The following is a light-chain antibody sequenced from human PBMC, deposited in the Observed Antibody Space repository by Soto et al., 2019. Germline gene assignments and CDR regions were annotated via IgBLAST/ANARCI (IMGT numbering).Light chain of an antibody. CDR2: EGT. CDR3: CSYARSETFGV. V-gene: IGLV2-23*03. Sequence: QSALTQPASVSGSPGQSITISCTGTRNDIGSYNLVSWYQQHPGKAPKLIISEGTNRPSGVSNRFSGSKSGNTASLTISGLQAEDEAYYYCCSYARSETFGVVGGGTKVTVL. J-gene: IGLJ2*01. CDR1: RNDIGSYNL.